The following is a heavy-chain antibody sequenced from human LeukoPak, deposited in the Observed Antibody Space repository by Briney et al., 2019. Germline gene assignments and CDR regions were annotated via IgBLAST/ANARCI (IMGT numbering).Heavy chain of an antibody. V-gene: IGHV1-2*02. J-gene: IGHJ5*02. D-gene: IGHD3-10*01. CDR1: GYTFTGYY. CDR3: ARDFLPIRLPEKITMVRGVMVPFDP. Sequence: GASVTVSCRASGYTFTGYYMHWVRQAPGQGLEWMGWINPNSGGTNYAQKFQGRVTMTRDTSISTVYMELSSLRSEDTAVYYCARDFLPIRLPEKITMVRGVMVPFDPWGQGTLVTVSS. CDR2: INPNSGGT.